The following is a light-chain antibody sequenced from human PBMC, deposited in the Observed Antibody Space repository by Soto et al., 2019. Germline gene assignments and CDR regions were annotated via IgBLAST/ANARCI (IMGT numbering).Light chain of an antibody. J-gene: IGKJ3*01. CDR3: QEYHSPPFT. V-gene: IGKV1-27*01. Sequence: DIQMTQSPSSLSASVGDTVTITCRASQGISSSLAWYQQKAGKVPDLLIYGASTLQSGVPSHFSGRGSGTDFTLTISSLQPEDVATYYCQEYHSPPFTFGPGTKV. CDR1: QGISSS. CDR2: GAS.